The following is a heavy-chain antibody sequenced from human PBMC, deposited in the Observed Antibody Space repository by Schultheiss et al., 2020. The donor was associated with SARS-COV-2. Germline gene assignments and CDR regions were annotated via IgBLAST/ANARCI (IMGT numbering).Heavy chain of an antibody. CDR2: ISGSGGST. CDR3: AKAPGGYCSSTSCEASYYYYGMDV. J-gene: IGHJ6*02. Sequence: GGSLRLSCAASGFTFSSYAMSWVRQAPGKGLEWVSAISGSGGSTYYADSVKGRFTISRDNSKNTLYLQMNSLRAEDTAVYYCAKAPGGYCSSTSCEASYYYYGMDVWGQGTTVTVSS. V-gene: IGHV3-23*01. D-gene: IGHD2-2*01. CDR1: GFTFSSYA.